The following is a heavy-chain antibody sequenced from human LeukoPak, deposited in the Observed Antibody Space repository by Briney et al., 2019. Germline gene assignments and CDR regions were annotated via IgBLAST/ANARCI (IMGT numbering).Heavy chain of an antibody. Sequence: SQTLSLTCAVSGGSISSGGYSWSWIRQPPGKGLEWIGYIYHSGSTYYNPSLKSRVTISVDTSKNQFSLKLSSVTAADTAVYYCARHGGYSGNYYYYGMDVWGQGTTVTVSS. D-gene: IGHD5-12*01. CDR1: GGSISSGGYS. J-gene: IGHJ6*02. CDR2: IYHSGST. V-gene: IGHV4-30-2*01. CDR3: ARHGGYSGNYYYYGMDV.